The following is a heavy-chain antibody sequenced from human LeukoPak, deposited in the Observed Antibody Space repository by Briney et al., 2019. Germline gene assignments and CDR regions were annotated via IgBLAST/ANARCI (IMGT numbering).Heavy chain of an antibody. J-gene: IGHJ5*01. D-gene: IGHD5-24*01. CDR1: GFTFSSFG. V-gene: IGHV3-48*01. CDR2: ISSSTSTI. Sequence: GGSLRLSXAASGFTFSSFGMNWVRQAPGRGLEWVSYISSSTSTIYYADSVKGRFTISRDNAKNSLYLQMNSLRAEDTAVYYCARGRFFDSWGQGALVTVSS. CDR3: ARGRFFDS.